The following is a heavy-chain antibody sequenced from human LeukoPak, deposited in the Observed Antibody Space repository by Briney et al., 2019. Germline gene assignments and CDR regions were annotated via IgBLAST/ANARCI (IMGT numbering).Heavy chain of an antibody. J-gene: IGHJ4*02. CDR3: ARWSLYSSGWYFDS. Sequence: SETLSLTCSVFSGSISGDYWSWIRQPPGKGLQWIGHISSFGTPTYNPSLKSRVTISVDTSKNHLPLKLTSVAAADTAFYYCARWSLYSSGWYFDSWGQGTLVTASS. CDR2: ISSFGTP. V-gene: IGHV4-59*01. D-gene: IGHD6-19*01. CDR1: SGSISGDY.